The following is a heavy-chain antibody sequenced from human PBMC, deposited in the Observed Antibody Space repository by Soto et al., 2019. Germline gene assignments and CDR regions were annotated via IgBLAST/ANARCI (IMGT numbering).Heavy chain of an antibody. D-gene: IGHD4-17*01. Sequence: SETLSLTCTVSGGSVTNSSYYWGWIRQSPGKGLEWIGSVYYRGRSYSKSSVKSRVTISVDTSKNRFSLSLNSVTASDTAVYFCVSQRTTVPTQAYFDYWGPGALVTVS. CDR3: VSQRTTVPTQAYFDY. CDR2: VYYRGRS. CDR1: GGSVTNSSYY. V-gene: IGHV4-39*01. J-gene: IGHJ4*02.